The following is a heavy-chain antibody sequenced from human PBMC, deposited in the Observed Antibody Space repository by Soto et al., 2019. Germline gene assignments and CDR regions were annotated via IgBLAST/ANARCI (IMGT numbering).Heavy chain of an antibody. CDR1: GYTFTSYG. V-gene: IGHV1-18*01. CDR3: ARGGDVNYCHGMDV. CDR2: ISAYNGKT. Sequence: QVQLVQSGGEVKKPGASVKLSCTASGYTFTSYGISWVRQAPGQRLEWMGWISAYNGKTNYAQNVQGRVTMTTDTSTRTAYMDLRSLRSDDTAVYYCARGGDVNYCHGMDVWGQGTTVTVSS. J-gene: IGHJ6*02. D-gene: IGHD5-12*01.